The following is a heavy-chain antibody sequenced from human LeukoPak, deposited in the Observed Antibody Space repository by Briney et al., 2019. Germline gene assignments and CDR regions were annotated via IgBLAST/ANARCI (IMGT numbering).Heavy chain of an antibody. CDR2: IIRTGCSP. Sequence: GGSLRLSCAASGFTFGTYAMNWVRQAPGKGLEWGSGIIRTGCSPYSADSVKRRFTLSRDNSKTTLSLQMNSLRAEDTAVYYCARGYNSGWYFAFDIWGQGTMVTVSS. CDR3: ARGYNSGWYFAFDI. D-gene: IGHD6-19*01. J-gene: IGHJ3*02. V-gene: IGHV3-23*01. CDR1: GFTFGTYA.